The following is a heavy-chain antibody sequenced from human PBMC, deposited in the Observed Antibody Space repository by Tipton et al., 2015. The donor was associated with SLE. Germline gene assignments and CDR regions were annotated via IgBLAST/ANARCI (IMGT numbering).Heavy chain of an antibody. CDR2: ISGSGGST. V-gene: IGHV3-23*01. D-gene: IGHD1-26*01. CDR1: GFTFSSYA. Sequence: SLRLSCAASGFTFSSYAMSWVRQAPGKGLEWVSAISGSGGSTYYADSVKGRFTISRDNSKNTLYLQMNSLRAEDTAVYYCAQNEPGVGVTGYWGQGTLVTVSS. J-gene: IGHJ4*02. CDR3: AQNEPGVGVTGY.